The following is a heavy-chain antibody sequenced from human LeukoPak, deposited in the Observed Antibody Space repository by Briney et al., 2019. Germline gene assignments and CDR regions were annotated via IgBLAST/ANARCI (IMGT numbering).Heavy chain of an antibody. Sequence: PGWSLRLSCAASGFTFSSFTMLWVRQAPGKGLEWVALISYDGSNKYYADSVKGRFTISRDNSKNTLYLQMNSLRPEDTAVYYCARDRVPRDYDILTGYYNRNAFDIWGQGTMVTVSS. V-gene: IGHV3-30-3*01. CDR2: ISYDGSNK. CDR1: GFTFSSFT. CDR3: ARDRVPRDYDILTGYYNRNAFDI. D-gene: IGHD3-9*01. J-gene: IGHJ3*02.